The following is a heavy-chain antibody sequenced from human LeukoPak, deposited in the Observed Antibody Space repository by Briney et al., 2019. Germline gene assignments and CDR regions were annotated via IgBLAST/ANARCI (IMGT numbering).Heavy chain of an antibody. V-gene: IGHV4-34*01. D-gene: IGHD5-18*01. CDR3: ARGIQLWTPPYYYYYGMDV. CDR2: INHSGST. Sequence: KPSETLSLTCAVYGGSFSGYYWSWIRQPPGKGLEWIGEINHSGSTNYNPSLKSRVTISVDTSKNQFSLKLSSVTAADTAVYYCARGIQLWTPPYYYYYGMDVWGQGTTVTVSS. CDR1: GGSFSGYY. J-gene: IGHJ6*02.